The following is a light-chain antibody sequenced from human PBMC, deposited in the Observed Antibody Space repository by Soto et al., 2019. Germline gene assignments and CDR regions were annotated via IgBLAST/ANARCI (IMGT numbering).Light chain of an antibody. Sequence: QSVLTQPPSVSAAPGQKVTISCSGSSSNIGNNYVSWYQQLPGTAPKLLIYENNKRPSGIPDRFSGSKSGTSATLDITGLQTGDEADYYCGTWDSSLSALWVFGGGTKLTVL. CDR2: ENN. V-gene: IGLV1-51*02. CDR1: SSNIGNNY. J-gene: IGLJ3*02. CDR3: GTWDSSLSALWV.